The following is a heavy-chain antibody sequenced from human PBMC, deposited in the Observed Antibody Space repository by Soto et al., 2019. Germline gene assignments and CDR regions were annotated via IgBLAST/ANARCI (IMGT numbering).Heavy chain of an antibody. CDR1: GFTFSSYA. V-gene: IGHV3-64D*06. D-gene: IGHD3-9*01. CDR3: VKDIDILTGPDY. Sequence: PGGSLGLSCSASGFTFSSYAVHGVRQAPGKGLEYVSAISSNGGSTYYADSVKGRFTISRDNSKNTLYLQMSSLRAEDTAVYYCVKDIDILTGPDYWGQGTLVTVSS. CDR2: ISSNGGST. J-gene: IGHJ4*02.